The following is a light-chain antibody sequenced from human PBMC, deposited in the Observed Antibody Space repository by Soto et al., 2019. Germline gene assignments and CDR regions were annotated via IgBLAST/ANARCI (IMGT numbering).Light chain of an antibody. CDR3: QQYGSSRWT. CDR1: QSISNNY. CDR2: SAS. V-gene: IGKV3-20*01. Sequence: EIVLTQSPGTLSLSPGERATLSCRASQSISNNYLAWYQQKPGQAPRLLIYSASNRATDIPDRFSGSGSGTDFTLTISRLEPEDFAVYYCQQYGSSRWTFGQGTKVEIK. J-gene: IGKJ1*01.